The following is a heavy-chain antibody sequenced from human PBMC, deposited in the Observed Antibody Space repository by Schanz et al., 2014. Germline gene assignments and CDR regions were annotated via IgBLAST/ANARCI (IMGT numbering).Heavy chain of an antibody. D-gene: IGHD1-26*01. J-gene: IGHJ4*02. CDR1: GFPFSDYF. V-gene: IGHV3-23*04. CDR2: ISGSGGST. CDR3: ARDHTTESYYSAGPPIDY. Sequence: EVQLVESGGGLVQPGGSLRLSCTASGFPFSDYFMAWIRQPPGRGLEWVIVISGSGGSTYYADSVRGRFTMSRDNSKNTLFLQMNSLRAEDTAVYYCARDHTTESYYSAGPPIDYWGQGTLVTVSS.